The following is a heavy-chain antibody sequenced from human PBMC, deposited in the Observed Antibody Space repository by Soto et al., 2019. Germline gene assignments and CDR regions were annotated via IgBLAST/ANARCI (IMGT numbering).Heavy chain of an antibody. CDR1: GGSITASY. V-gene: IGHV4-59*01. Sequence: SETLSLTCAVSGGSITASYWSWIRRPPGKGLEWIAYIYDTGISGYTPSTSYNPSLKSRVTMSVDTSKSQFSLKLTSVTAADTAVXYCARGEDAFFYYGLDVWGQGITVTVSS. CDR3: ARGEDAFFYYGLDV. CDR2: IYDTGISGYTPST. J-gene: IGHJ6*02.